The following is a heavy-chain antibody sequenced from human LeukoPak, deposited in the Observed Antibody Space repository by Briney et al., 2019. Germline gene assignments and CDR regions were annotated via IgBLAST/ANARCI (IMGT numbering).Heavy chain of an antibody. J-gene: IGHJ4*02. Sequence: GGSLRPSCEASGFTFSSYAMTWVRQAPGKGLEWVSGIRAGAYRAYYADSVRGRFTISRDNSRNTLYLQMGSLTDEDTAVYYCAKNKGSESYSDFDYWGQGTLVTVSS. CDR2: IRAGAYRA. V-gene: IGHV3-23*01. D-gene: IGHD3-10*01. CDR1: GFTFSSYA. CDR3: AKNKGSESYSDFDY.